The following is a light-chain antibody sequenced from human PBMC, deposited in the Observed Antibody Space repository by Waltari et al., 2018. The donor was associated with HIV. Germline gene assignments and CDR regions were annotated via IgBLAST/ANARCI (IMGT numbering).Light chain of an antibody. CDR3: QQRSDWPLT. CDR2: DAS. Sequence: EIVLTQSPATLSLSPGERATLSCRASQSISGYLAWYQQKPGQAPRLLIYDASYMATGIPARFSGSGSGTDFTLTISSLETEDFAVYYCQQRSDWPLTFGGGTKVEIK. CDR1: QSISGY. J-gene: IGKJ4*01. V-gene: IGKV3-11*01.